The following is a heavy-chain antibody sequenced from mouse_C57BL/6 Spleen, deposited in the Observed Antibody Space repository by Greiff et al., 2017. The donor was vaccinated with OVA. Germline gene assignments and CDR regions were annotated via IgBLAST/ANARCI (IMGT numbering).Heavy chain of an antibody. CDR1: GYTFTSYW. Sequence: QVQLQQPGAELVKPGASVKLSCKASGYTFTSYWMQWVKQRPGQGLEWIGEIDPSDSYTNYNQKFKGKATLTVDTSSSTAYMQLSSLTSEDSAVYYCAKLGRYLDDWGKGTTVTVSS. V-gene: IGHV1-50*01. D-gene: IGHD4-1*01. CDR2: IDPSDSYT. J-gene: IGHJ1*03. CDR3: AKLGRYLDD.